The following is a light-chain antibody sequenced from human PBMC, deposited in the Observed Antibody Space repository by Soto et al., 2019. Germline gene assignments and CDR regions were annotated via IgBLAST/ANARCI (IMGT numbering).Light chain of an antibody. CDR2: EVF. Sequence: QSALTQPPSASGSPGQSVTISCTGTSSDVDYYNYVSWYQQHPGKAPKLMIYEVFKRPSGVPDRFSGSKSGNTASLTVSGLQAEDEADYYCSSYAASDNFVVFGGGTKLTVL. J-gene: IGLJ2*01. CDR3: SSYAASDNFVV. V-gene: IGLV2-8*01. CDR1: SSDVDYYNY.